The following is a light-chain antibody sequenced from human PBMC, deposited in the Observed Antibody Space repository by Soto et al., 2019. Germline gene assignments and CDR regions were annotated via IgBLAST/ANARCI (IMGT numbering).Light chain of an antibody. J-gene: IGKJ1*01. CDR2: GAS. CDR3: QQYGSWT. Sequence: ETVMTQSPATLSVSPGERATLSCRASQSVSTKLAWYQQKPGQAPRLLIYGASTRATGIPARFSGSGSGTEFTLTVSSLQSEDFAIYYCQQYGSWTFGQGTKVEIK. CDR1: QSVSTK. V-gene: IGKV3D-15*01.